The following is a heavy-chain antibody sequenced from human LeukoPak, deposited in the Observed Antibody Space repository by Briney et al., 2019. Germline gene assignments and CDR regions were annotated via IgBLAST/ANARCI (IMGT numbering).Heavy chain of an antibody. V-gene: IGHV3-30*18. CDR1: GFTFSSYG. D-gene: IGHD6-19*01. Sequence: SGGSLRLSCAASGFTFSSYGMHWVRQAPGKGLEWVAVISYDGSNKYYADSVKGRFTISRDDSRNTLYLQMNSLRAEDTAVYYCAKMSPPGIAVAANMPYYYYYYGMDVWGQGTTVTVSS. CDR2: ISYDGSNK. J-gene: IGHJ6*02. CDR3: AKMSPPGIAVAANMPYYYYYYGMDV.